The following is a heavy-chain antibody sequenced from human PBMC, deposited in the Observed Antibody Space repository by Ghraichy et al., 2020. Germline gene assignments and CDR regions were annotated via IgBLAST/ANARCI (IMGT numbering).Heavy chain of an antibody. CDR3: ARGARGVTDY. V-gene: IGHV4-61*01. Sequence: TLSLTCTVSGGSVSSGSYYWSWIRQPPGKGLEWIGYIYYSGSTNYNPSLKSRVTISVDTSKNQFSLKLSSVTAADTAVYYCARGARGVTDYWGQGTLVTVSS. CDR1: GGSVSSGSYY. J-gene: IGHJ4*02. D-gene: IGHD3-10*01. CDR2: IYYSGST.